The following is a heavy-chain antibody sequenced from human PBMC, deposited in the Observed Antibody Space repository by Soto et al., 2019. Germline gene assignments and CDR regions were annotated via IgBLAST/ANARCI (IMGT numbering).Heavy chain of an antibody. J-gene: IGHJ6*02. Sequence: QVQLVQSGAEVKKPGSSVKVSCKASGGTFSSYAISWVRQAPGQGLEWMGGIIPIFGTANYVQKFQGRVTITADKSTSTAYMELSSLRSEDTAVYYCARDRDILTGSSYGMDVWGQGTTVTVSS. CDR2: IIPIFGTA. V-gene: IGHV1-69*06. CDR1: GGTFSSYA. D-gene: IGHD3-9*01. CDR3: ARDRDILTGSSYGMDV.